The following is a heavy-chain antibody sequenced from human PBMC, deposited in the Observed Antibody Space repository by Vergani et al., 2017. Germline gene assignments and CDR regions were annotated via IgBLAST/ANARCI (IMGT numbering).Heavy chain of an antibody. V-gene: IGHV4-61*10. CDR1: GGSVSSGSYY. CDR3: ARDQVLVTVTGGYYYYYMDV. CDR2: IYYSGST. D-gene: IGHD4-11*01. J-gene: IGHJ6*03. Sequence: QVQLQESGPGLVKPSETLSLTCIVSGGSVSSGSYYWSWIRQPAGKGLEWIGYIYYSGSTNYNPSLKSRVTISVDTSKNQFSLKLSSVTAADTAVYYCARDQVLVTVTGGYYYYYMDVWGKGTTVTVSS.